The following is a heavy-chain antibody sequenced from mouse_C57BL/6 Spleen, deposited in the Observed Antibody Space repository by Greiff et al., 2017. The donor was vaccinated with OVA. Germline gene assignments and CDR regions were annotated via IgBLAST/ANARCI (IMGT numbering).Heavy chain of an antibody. D-gene: IGHD1-1*01. Sequence: EVQVVESGGDLVKPGGSLKLSCAASGFTFSSYGMSWVRQTPDKRLEWVATISSGGSYTYYPDSVKGRFTISRDNAKNTLYLQMSSLKSEDTAMYYCARQGDYGSSQSYWYFDVWGTGTTVTVSS. J-gene: IGHJ1*03. CDR3: ARQGDYGSSQSYWYFDV. CDR2: ISSGGSYT. V-gene: IGHV5-6*01. CDR1: GFTFSSYG.